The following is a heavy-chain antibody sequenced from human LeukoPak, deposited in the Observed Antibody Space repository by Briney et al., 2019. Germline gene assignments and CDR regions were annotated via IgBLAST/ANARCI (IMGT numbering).Heavy chain of an antibody. CDR3: ARGPLKNRRDGYFHG. CDR2: TYHSGST. Sequence: PSETLSLTCAVSGGSISSGGYSWSWIRQPPGKGLEWIGYTYHSGSTYYNPSLKSRVTISVDRSKNQFSLKLSSVTAADTAVYYCARGPLKNRRDGYFHGWGQGTMVTVSS. CDR1: GGSISSGGYS. V-gene: IGHV4-30-2*01. D-gene: IGHD5-24*01. J-gene: IGHJ3*01.